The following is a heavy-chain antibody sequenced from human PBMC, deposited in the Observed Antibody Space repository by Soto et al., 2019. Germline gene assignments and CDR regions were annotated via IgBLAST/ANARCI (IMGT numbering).Heavy chain of an antibody. Sequence: SETLSLTCSVSGGSISGSYWSWIRQSPGKGLEWLGYVYYTGSTNYSPSLRSRVSISVDTSKNEFSLKLSSVTAADTAVYYCARKRSGSPRDGFDIWGQGTVVTVSS. CDR3: ARKRSGSPRDGFDI. J-gene: IGHJ3*02. CDR2: VYYTGST. CDR1: GGSISGSY. D-gene: IGHD3-3*01. V-gene: IGHV4-59*08.